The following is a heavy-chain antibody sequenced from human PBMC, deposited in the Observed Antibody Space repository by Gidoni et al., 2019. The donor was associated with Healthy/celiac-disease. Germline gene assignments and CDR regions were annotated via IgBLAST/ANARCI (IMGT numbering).Heavy chain of an antibody. J-gene: IGHJ4*02. D-gene: IGHD3-10*01. Sequence: EVQLLESGGGLVQPGGSLRLSCAASGFTFSSYAMLWVRQAPGKGLEWVSAIIGTGGSTYYADSVKGRFTISRDNSKNTLYLQMNSLRAEDTAVYYCAKSQYYYGSGSYYKGIGDYYFDYWGQGTLVTVSS. CDR3: AKSQYYYGSGSYYKGIGDYYFDY. CDR1: GFTFSSYA. CDR2: IIGTGGST. V-gene: IGHV3-23*01.